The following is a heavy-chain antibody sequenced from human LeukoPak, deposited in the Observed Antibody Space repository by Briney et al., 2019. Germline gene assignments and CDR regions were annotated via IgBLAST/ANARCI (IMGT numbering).Heavy chain of an antibody. CDR3: TRHEDGDYVGKRFGKSTEFDP. V-gene: IGHV3-73*01. J-gene: IGHJ5*02. CDR1: GFTFSGSA. D-gene: IGHD4-17*01. Sequence: GGSLRLSCAASGFTFSGSAMHWVRQASGKGLEWVGRIRSKANSYATAYAASVKGRFTISRDDSKNTAYLQMNSLKTEDTAVYYCTRHEDGDYVGKRFGKSTEFDPWGQGTLVTVSS. CDR2: IRSKANSYAT.